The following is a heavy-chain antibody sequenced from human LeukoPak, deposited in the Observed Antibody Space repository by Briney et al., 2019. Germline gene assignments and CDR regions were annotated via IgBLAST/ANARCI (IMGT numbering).Heavy chain of an antibody. J-gene: IGHJ4*02. Sequence: GRSLRLSCEGSGFNFDDSAMHWVRQAPAKGLEWVSAMSWSGGSVDYADSVKGRFTISRDNSKNTLYLQMNSLRAEDTAVYYCAKDPRETYYFAYWGQGTLATVSS. CDR3: AKDPRETYYFAY. CDR2: MSWSGGSV. CDR1: GFNFDDSA. V-gene: IGHV3-9*01. D-gene: IGHD5-24*01.